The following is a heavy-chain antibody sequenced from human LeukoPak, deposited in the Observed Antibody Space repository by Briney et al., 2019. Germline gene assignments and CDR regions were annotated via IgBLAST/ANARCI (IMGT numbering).Heavy chain of an antibody. CDR3: ARDWGIAVAGEGGY. J-gene: IGHJ4*02. D-gene: IGHD6-19*01. Sequence: ASVKVSCKASGYTFTSYGISWARQAPGQGLEWMGWISAYNGNTNYAQKLQGRVTMTTDTSTSTAYMELRSLRSDDTAVYYCARDWGIAVAGEGGYWGQGTLVTVSS. V-gene: IGHV1-18*01. CDR2: ISAYNGNT. CDR1: GYTFTSYG.